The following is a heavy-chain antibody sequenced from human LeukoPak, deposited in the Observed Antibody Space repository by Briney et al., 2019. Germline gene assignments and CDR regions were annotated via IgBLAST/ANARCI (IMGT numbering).Heavy chain of an antibody. CDR3: ARVGSSGSGAFDI. D-gene: IGHD6-19*01. Sequence: GGSLRLSCVVSGFTFSSYWMSWVRQPPGKGLEWVANIKHDGSEKYYVDSVKGRFTISRDNAKNSVYLQVSSLRAEDTAVYYCARVGSSGSGAFDIWGQGTMVTVSS. CDR2: IKHDGSEK. J-gene: IGHJ3*02. V-gene: IGHV3-7*01. CDR1: GFTFSSYW.